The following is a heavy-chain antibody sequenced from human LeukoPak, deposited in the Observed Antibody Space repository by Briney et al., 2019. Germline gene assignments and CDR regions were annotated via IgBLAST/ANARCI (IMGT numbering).Heavy chain of an antibody. V-gene: IGHV4-39*01. CDR3: ARHRGDYVVWYYYMDV. CDR2: IYYSGST. CDR1: GGSISSSSYY. Sequence: PSETLSLTCTVSGGSISSSSYYWGWIRQPPGKGLEWIGSIYYSGSTYYNPSLKSRVTISVDTSKNQFPLKLSSATAADTAVYYCARHRGDYVVWYYYMDVWGKGTTVTISS. J-gene: IGHJ6*03. D-gene: IGHD4-17*01.